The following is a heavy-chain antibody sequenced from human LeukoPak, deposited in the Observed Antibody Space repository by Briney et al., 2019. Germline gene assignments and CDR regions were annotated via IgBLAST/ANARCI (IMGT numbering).Heavy chain of an antibody. CDR1: GGSISSYY. Sequence: SETLSLTCTVSGGSISSYYWSWLRQPAGKGLEWIGRIYTSGSTNYNPSLKSRVTMSVDTSTNQFSLKLSSVTAADTAVYHCARGAYYYDSSGPGGWFDPWGQGTLVTVSS. CDR2: IYTSGST. J-gene: IGHJ5*02. D-gene: IGHD3-22*01. CDR3: ARGAYYYDSSGPGGWFDP. V-gene: IGHV4-4*07.